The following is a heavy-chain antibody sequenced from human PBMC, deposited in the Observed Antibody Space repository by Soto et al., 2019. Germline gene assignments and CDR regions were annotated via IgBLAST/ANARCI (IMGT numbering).Heavy chain of an antibody. D-gene: IGHD3-22*01. V-gene: IGHV3-9*01. J-gene: IGHJ4*02. CDR3: AKGLYYYQTSGCPHY. CDR1: GFTFPDYT. Sequence: EVQLVESGGGLVQPGRSLRLSCAASGFTFPDYTMHWVRQAPGKGLEWVSGISWNSGSIDYADSVKGRFIISRDDAKNCLYLQMSSLRAEDTAFYYCAKGLYYYQTSGCPHYWGQGTLVTVSS. CDR2: ISWNSGSI.